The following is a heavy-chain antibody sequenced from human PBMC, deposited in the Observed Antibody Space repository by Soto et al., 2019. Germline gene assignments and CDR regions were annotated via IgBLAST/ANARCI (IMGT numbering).Heavy chain of an antibody. D-gene: IGHD3-22*01. V-gene: IGHV1-18*01. CDR1: GYPFTHYG. J-gene: IGHJ6*02. CDR3: ARDQSFDRSYYYGIDF. CDR2: ISPFNGNT. Sequence: QVQLVQSGAEVKKPGASVKVSCRSSGYPFTHYGITWVRQAPGQGLEWMGWISPFNGNTNYGQTLQGRVTLTTDTSTSTGYRELGSLRSDDTAVYYCARDQSFDRSYYYGIDFWGQGTTVTVSS.